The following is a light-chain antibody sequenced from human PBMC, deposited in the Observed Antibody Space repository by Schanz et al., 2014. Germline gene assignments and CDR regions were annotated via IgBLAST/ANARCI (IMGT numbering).Light chain of an antibody. Sequence: QSVLTQPPSVSGAPGQRVTISCTGSSSNIGAGYDVHWYQQLPGTAPKLLIYGNSNRPSGVPDRFSGSKSGTSASLAISGLQSEDEADYYCAAWDDRLNGRVFGGGTKLTVL. V-gene: IGLV1-40*01. J-gene: IGLJ3*02. CDR2: GNS. CDR3: AAWDDRLNGRV. CDR1: SSNIGAGYD.